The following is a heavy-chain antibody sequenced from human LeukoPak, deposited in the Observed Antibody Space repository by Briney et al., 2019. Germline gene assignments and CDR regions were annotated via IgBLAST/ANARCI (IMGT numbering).Heavy chain of an antibody. D-gene: IGHD6-19*01. J-gene: IGHJ4*02. CDR3: ARARSPTMSVAGACFDY. CDR1: DVSISSYY. V-gene: IGHV4-4*07. Sequence: TPSETLSLTCTVSDVSISSYYWNWIRQPAGKGLEWIGRIYTNGITNYSPSLKSRVTMSVGTSKNQFSLNLNSVTAADTAVYYCARARSPTMSVAGACFDYWGQGILVTVSP. CDR2: IYTNGIT.